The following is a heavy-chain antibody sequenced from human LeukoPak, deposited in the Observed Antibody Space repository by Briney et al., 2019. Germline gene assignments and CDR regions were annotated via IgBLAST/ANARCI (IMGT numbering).Heavy chain of an antibody. D-gene: IGHD3-22*01. V-gene: IGHV3-30*02. J-gene: IGHJ4*02. CDR3: AKDLTYYYDSSGYYTFDY. Sequence: GGSLRLSCAASGFTFSSYAMHWVRQAPGKGLEWVTFIRNDGSNKYYADSVKGRFTISRDNSKNTLYLQMNSLRAEDTAVYYCAKDLTYYYDSSGYYTFDYWGQGTLVTVSS. CDR2: IRNDGSNK. CDR1: GFTFSSYA.